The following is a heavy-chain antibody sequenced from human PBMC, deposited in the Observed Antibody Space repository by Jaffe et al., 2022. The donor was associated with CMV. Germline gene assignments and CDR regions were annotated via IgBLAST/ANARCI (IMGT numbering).Heavy chain of an antibody. CDR1: GGSFSGYY. CDR2: INHSGST. J-gene: IGHJ6*02. CDR3: ARGREVSWIHYYYYYYGMDV. Sequence: QVQLQQWGAGLLKPSETLSLTCAVYGGSFSGYYWSWIRQPPGKGLEWIGEINHSGSTNYNPSLKSRVTISVDTSKNQFSLKLSSVTAADTAVYYCARGREVSWIHYYYYYYGMDVWGQGTTVTVSS. V-gene: IGHV4-34*01. D-gene: IGHD5-18*01.